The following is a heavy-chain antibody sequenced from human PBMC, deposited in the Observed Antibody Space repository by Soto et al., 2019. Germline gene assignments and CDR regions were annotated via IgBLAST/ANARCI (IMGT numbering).Heavy chain of an antibody. D-gene: IGHD6-13*01. J-gene: IGHJ6*02. Sequence: QSGGSLRLSCAASGFTFSSYGMHWVRQAPGKGLEWVAVIWYDGSNKYYADSVKGRFTISRDNSKNTLYLQMNSLRAEDTAVYYCARDLYGSSWYDNYYYYGMDVWGQGTTVTVSS. CDR1: GFTFSSYG. V-gene: IGHV3-33*01. CDR2: IWYDGSNK. CDR3: ARDLYGSSWYDNYYYYGMDV.